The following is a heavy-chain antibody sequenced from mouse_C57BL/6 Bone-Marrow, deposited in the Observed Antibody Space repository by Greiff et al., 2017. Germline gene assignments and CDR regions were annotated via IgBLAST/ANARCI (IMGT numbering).Heavy chain of an antibody. D-gene: IGHD2-4*01. J-gene: IGHJ4*01. Sequence: QVQLQQPGAELVRPGSSVKLSCKASGYTFTSYWMDWVKQRPGQGLEWIGNIYPSDSETHYNQKFKDKATLTVDKSSSTAYMQLSSLTSEDSAVYYCAFYYDYGGYAMDYWGQGTSVTVSS. V-gene: IGHV1-61*01. CDR2: IYPSDSET. CDR3: AFYYDYGGYAMDY. CDR1: GYTFTSYW.